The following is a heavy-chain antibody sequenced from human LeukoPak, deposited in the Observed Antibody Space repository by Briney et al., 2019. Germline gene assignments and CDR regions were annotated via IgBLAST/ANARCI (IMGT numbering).Heavy chain of an antibody. Sequence: SVKVSCXASGGTFSSYAISWVRQARGQGLEWMARIIPIFGTANYAQKFQGRVTITTDESTSTAYMELSSLRSEDTAVYYCARGWSVWYFDYWGQGTLVTVSS. CDR1: GGTFSSYA. CDR3: ARGWSVWYFDY. J-gene: IGHJ4*02. D-gene: IGHD3-3*01. CDR2: IIPIFGTA. V-gene: IGHV1-69*05.